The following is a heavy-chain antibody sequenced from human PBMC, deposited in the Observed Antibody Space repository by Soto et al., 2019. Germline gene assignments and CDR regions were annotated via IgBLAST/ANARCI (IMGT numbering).Heavy chain of an antibody. CDR1: GFTFSSYA. J-gene: IGHJ6*02. Sequence: HPGGSLRLSCAASGFTFSSYAMSWVRQAPGKGLEWVSAISGSGGSTYYADSVKGRFTISRDNSKNTLYLQMNSLRAEDTAVYYCAKGGSTRTIYYYYGVDVWGQGTTVTVSS. V-gene: IGHV3-23*01. D-gene: IGHD3-16*01. CDR2: ISGSGGST. CDR3: AKGGSTRTIYYYYGVDV.